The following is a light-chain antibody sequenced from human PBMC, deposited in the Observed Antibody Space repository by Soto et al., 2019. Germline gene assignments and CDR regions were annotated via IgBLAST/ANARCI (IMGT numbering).Light chain of an antibody. V-gene: IGLV2-14*01. CDR2: EVS. J-gene: IGLJ1*01. Sequence: QSALTQPASVSGSPGQSITISCSGTSSDVGGYKYVSWYQQHPGKAPKLMIYEVSYRPSGVSNRFSGSKSGNTASLTISGLQAEDEADYYCSSYTTSNTLVFGTGTKPTVL. CDR3: SSYTTSNTLV. CDR1: SSDVGGYKY.